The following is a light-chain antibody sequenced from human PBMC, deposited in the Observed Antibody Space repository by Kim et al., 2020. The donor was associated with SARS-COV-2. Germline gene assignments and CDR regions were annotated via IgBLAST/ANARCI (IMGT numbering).Light chain of an antibody. CDR2: GKN. CDR3: NSRDSSGNHYV. Sequence: ALGQTVRITCQGDSLRSYYASWYQQKPGQAPVIVIYGKNNRPSGIPDRFSGYSSGNTASLTITGAQAEDEADYYCNSRDSSGNHYVFGTGTKVTVL. V-gene: IGLV3-19*01. CDR1: SLRSYY. J-gene: IGLJ1*01.